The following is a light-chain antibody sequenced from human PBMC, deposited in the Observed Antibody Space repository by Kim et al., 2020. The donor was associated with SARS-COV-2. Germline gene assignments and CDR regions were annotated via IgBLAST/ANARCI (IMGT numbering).Light chain of an antibody. J-gene: IGLJ2*01. V-gene: IGLV3-25*03. CDR3: QSADSSGTYVI. Sequence: SPGQTARITCSGDALPRQHAYWYQQKPGQAPVLVIYKDSERPSGTPERFSGSSSRTTVTFTISGVQAEDEADYYCQSADSSGTYVIFGGGTQLTVL. CDR1: ALPRQH. CDR2: KDS.